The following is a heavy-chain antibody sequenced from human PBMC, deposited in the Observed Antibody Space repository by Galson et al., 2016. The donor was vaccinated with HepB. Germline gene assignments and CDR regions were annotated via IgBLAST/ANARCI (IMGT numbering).Heavy chain of an antibody. D-gene: IGHD5-18*01. CDR1: GLSLRTSGEG. CDR3: AHQSRGYNYGYVR. CDR2: VYWNDDK. Sequence: PALVKPTQTLTLTCTFSGLSLRTSGEGVAWIRQPPGKALEWLALVYWNDDKRYSPTLKRRLTITKDTSRNLVVLGMTNMEPVDTATYYCAHQSRGYNYGYVRWGQGTLVTVSS. V-gene: IGHV2-5*01. J-gene: IGHJ4*02.